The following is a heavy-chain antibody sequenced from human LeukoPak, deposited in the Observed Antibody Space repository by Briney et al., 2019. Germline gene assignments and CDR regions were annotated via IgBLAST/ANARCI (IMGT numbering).Heavy chain of an antibody. D-gene: IGHD1-26*01. V-gene: IGHV4-61*02. CDR1: GGSISSGSYY. CDR2: IYTSGST. CDR3: AGGSYPDWFDP. Sequence: SQTLSLTRTVSGGSISSGSYYWSWIRQPAGKGLEWIGRIYTSGSTNYNPSLKSRVTISVDTSKNQFSLKLSSVTAADTAVYYCAGGSYPDWFDPWGQGTLVTVSS. J-gene: IGHJ5*02.